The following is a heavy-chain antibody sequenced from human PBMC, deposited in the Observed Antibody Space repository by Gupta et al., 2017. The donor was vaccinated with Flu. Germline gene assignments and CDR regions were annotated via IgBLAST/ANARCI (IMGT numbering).Heavy chain of an antibody. D-gene: IGHD2-2*01. CDR3: AAALIGCSGNNCYPP. V-gene: IGHV1-58*01. CDR1: GFSFTRSG. Sequence: GFSFTRSGVQWVRQARGQRLEWIGQIVVGSGNTKYAQKFHERVTISRDMSTGTAYMELSSLRSEDTAVYYCAAALIGCSGNNCYPPWGQGTLVTVSS. J-gene: IGHJ5*02. CDR2: IVVGSGNT.